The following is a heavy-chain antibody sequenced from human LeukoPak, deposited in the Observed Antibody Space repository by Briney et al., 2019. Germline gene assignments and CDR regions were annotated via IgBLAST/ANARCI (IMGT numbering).Heavy chain of an antibody. CDR2: ISSSSSNT. J-gene: IGHJ4*02. D-gene: IGHD6-13*01. CDR1: GFSFSDYY. Sequence: TGGSLRLSCAASGFSFSDYYMTWIRQAPGKWLEWLSYISSSSSNTNYADSVKGRFTISRDNAKNSLSLQVNSLRADDTAVYYCARVGSIAAAGTPDYWGQGTLVTVSS. V-gene: IGHV3-11*06. CDR3: ARVGSIAAAGTPDY.